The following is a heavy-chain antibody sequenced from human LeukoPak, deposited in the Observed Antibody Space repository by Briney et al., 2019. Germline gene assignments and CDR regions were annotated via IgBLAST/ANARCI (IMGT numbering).Heavy chain of an antibody. CDR1: GYSFSGSD. D-gene: IGHD3-10*01. CDR2: ISTYNGKT. V-gene: IGHV1-18*01. J-gene: IGHJ4*02. Sequence: ASVMVSCKASGYSFSGSDISWVRQAPGQWLEWMGWISTYNGKTNYAQKLQGRVTMTTDTSTSTAYMELRSLTSDDTAVYYCATAWFGELLSLEHFDYWGQGTLVTVSS. CDR3: ATAWFGELLSLEHFDY.